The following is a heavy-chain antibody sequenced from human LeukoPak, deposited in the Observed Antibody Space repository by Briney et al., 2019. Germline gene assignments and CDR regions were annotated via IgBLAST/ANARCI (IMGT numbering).Heavy chain of an antibody. Sequence: ASVKVSCKASGYTFTNYGISWVRQAPGQGLEWMGWISAYNGNTNYAQKLQGRVTMTTDTSTSTAYMELRSLRSDDTAVYYCARASGPYGSGSYLGYWGQGTLVTVSS. J-gene: IGHJ4*02. CDR3: ARASGPYGSGSYLGY. V-gene: IGHV1-18*01. CDR2: ISAYNGNT. CDR1: GYTFTNYG. D-gene: IGHD3-10*01.